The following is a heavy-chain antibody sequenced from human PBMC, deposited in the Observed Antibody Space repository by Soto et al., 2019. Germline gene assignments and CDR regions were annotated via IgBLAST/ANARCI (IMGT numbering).Heavy chain of an antibody. V-gene: IGHV1-8*01. D-gene: IGHD3-3*01. CDR1: GYTFTSYD. Sequence: QVQLVQSGAEVKKPGASVKVSCKSSGYTFTSYDINWVRQATGQGLEWMGWMNPNSGNTGYAQKFQGRVTMTRNTSISTAYMELSSLRSEDTAVYYCARAPFWSGYYLNWFDPWGQGTLVTVSS. CDR2: MNPNSGNT. CDR3: ARAPFWSGYYLNWFDP. J-gene: IGHJ5*02.